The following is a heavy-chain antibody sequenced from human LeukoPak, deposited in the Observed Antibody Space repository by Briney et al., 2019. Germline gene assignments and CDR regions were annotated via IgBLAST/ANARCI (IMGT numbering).Heavy chain of an antibody. D-gene: IGHD6-19*01. CDR3: AKEGTTYSSTWFDS. V-gene: IGHV3-30*18. CDR1: GFTFNNYG. Sequence: GGSLRLSCAASGFTFNNYGMQWVRQTPGKGLEWVTVISHDGSVKHYADSVKGRFTISRDTSKNTVYLQMNSLRPADTAVYYCAKEGTTYSSTWFDSWGQGTLVTVSS. CDR2: ISHDGSVK. J-gene: IGHJ5*01.